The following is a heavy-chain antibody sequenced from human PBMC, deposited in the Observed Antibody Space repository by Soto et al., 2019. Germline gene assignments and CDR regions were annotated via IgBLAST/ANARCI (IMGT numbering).Heavy chain of an antibody. CDR2: ISAYNGNT. Sequence: ASVKVSCKASGHTFTSYGISWVRQAPGQGLEWMGWISAYNGNTNYAQKLQGRVTMTTDTSTSTAYMELRSLRSDDTAVYYCARDREGDFWSGSLYYYYYGMDVWGQGTTVTVSS. D-gene: IGHD3-3*01. J-gene: IGHJ6*02. CDR3: ARDREGDFWSGSLYYYYYGMDV. V-gene: IGHV1-18*01. CDR1: GHTFTSYG.